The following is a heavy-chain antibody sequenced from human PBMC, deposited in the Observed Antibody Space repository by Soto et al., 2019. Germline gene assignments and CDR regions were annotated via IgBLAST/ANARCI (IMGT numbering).Heavy chain of an antibody. Sequence: SVKVSCKASGGTFSSYAISWVRQAPGQGLEWMGGIIPIFGTANYAQKFQGRVTITADESTSTAYMELSSLRSEDTAVYYCARVRMVRGVITHAYFDYWGQGTLVTVS. V-gene: IGHV1-69*13. CDR1: GGTFSSYA. D-gene: IGHD3-10*01. CDR2: IIPIFGTA. J-gene: IGHJ4*02. CDR3: ARVRMVRGVITHAYFDY.